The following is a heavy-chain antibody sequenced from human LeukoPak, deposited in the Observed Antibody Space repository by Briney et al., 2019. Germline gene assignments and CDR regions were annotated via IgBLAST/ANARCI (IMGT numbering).Heavy chain of an antibody. CDR2: VDPEDGET. Sequence: GASVKVSCKASGYTFTDYYMHWVQQAPGKGLEWMGRVDPEDGETIYAEKFQGRVTITADTSTDTAYMELSSLRSEDTAVYYCATADSSGSYLSDYWGQGTLVTVSS. CDR3: ATADSSGSYLSDY. D-gene: IGHD1-26*01. CDR1: GYTFTDYY. J-gene: IGHJ4*02. V-gene: IGHV1-69-2*01.